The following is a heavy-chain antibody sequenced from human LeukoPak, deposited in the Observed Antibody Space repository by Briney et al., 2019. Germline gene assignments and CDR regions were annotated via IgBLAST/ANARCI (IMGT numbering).Heavy chain of an antibody. J-gene: IGHJ4*02. CDR1: GYTFTGYY. CDR3: AATAHYDSSGYYSHSFDY. V-gene: IGHV1-2*02. Sequence: ASVKVSCKASGYTFTGYYMHWVRQAPGQGLEWMGWINPNSGGTNYAQKFQGRVTMTRDTSISTAYMGLSRLRSDDTAVYYCAATAHYDSSGYYSHSFDYWGQGTLVTVSS. D-gene: IGHD3-22*01. CDR2: INPNSGGT.